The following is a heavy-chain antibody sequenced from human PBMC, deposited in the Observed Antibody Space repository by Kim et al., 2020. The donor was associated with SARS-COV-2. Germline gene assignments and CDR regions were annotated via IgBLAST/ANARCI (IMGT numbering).Heavy chain of an antibody. J-gene: IGHJ4*02. CDR2: IRSKRYDETT. Sequence: GGSLRLSCTTSGLNFADYAMSWFRQAPGKGLEWVAFIRSKRYDETTEYAASVKCRFIISRDESKLIAYLQMNGLKTEDTAVYYCTSGPYYYDSAAYYHDYWGQGTLVTVSS. CDR3: TSGPYYYDSAAYYHDY. CDR1: GLNFADYA. D-gene: IGHD3-22*01. V-gene: IGHV3-49*03.